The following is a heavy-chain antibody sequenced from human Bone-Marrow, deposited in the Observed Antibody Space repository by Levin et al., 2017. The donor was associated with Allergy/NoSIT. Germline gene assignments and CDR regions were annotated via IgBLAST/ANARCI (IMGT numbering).Heavy chain of an antibody. CDR2: ISYDGSTK. V-gene: IGHV3-30*04. Sequence: GGSLRLSCAASGFTFHSYAMNWVRQAPGKGLEWVAVISYDGSTKYYADSVKGRFTISRDKSTNTLDLHINSLRAEDTAVYYCAGGSGYDLTNWFDPWGQGTLVTVSS. CDR1: GFTFHSYA. CDR3: AGGSGYDLTNWFDP. D-gene: IGHD5-12*01. J-gene: IGHJ5*02.